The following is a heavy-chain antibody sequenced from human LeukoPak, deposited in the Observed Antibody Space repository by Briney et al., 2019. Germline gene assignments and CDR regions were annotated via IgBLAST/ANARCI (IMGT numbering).Heavy chain of an antibody. V-gene: IGHV4-4*07. CDR2: ISSSGST. CDR1: GDSITYFY. D-gene: IGHD2-15*01. J-gene: IGHJ5*02. CDR3: ARTPTRYCSGGSCSGWFDP. Sequence: SETLSLTCSVSGDSITYFYWSWIRQAAGKGLEWIGRISSSGSTDYNASLKSRVTMSVDTSKNQLSLKVSSVTAADTAVYYCARTPTRYCSGGSCSGWFDPWGQGTLVTVSS.